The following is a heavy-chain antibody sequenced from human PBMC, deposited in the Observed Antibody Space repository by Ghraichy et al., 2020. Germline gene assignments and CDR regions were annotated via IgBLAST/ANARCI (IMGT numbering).Heavy chain of an antibody. V-gene: IGHV4-4*07. Sequence: SETLSLTCTVSGGSISSYYWSWIRQPAGKGLEWIGRIYTSGSTNYNPSLKSRVTMSVDTSKNQFSLKLSSVTAADTAVYYCARDLHYYDSSGYDFDIWGQGTMVTVSS. CDR1: GGSISSYY. CDR3: ARDLHYYDSSGYDFDI. J-gene: IGHJ3*02. D-gene: IGHD3-22*01. CDR2: IYTSGST.